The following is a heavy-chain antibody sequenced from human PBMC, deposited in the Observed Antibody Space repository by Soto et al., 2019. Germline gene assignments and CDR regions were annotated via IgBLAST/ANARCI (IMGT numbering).Heavy chain of an antibody. D-gene: IGHD2-2*01. CDR1: GDSFSNNNW. Sequence: PSETLSLTCTVSGDSFSNNNWWTWVRQPPGKGLEWIGEIYHGGSTNYNSSLQSRVTISVDKSKNQFSLKLSSVTAADTAVYYCARVFLSRTHNWIDPWGQGTLVTVSS. V-gene: IGHV4-4*02. CDR3: ARVFLSRTHNWIDP. J-gene: IGHJ5*02. CDR2: IYHGGST.